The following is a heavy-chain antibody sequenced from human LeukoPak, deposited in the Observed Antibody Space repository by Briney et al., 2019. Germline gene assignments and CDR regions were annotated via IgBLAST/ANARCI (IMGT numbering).Heavy chain of an antibody. V-gene: IGHV3-23*01. CDR2: ISGSGGST. CDR3: ARAAGDCGGDCYPPYFDY. D-gene: IGHD2-21*01. J-gene: IGHJ4*02. Sequence: GGSLRLSCAASGFTFSSYAMSWVRQAPGKGLEWVSAISGSGGSTYYADSVKGRFTISRDNSKNMLYLQMNSLRAEDTAVYYCARAAGDCGGDCYPPYFDYWGQGTLVTVSS. CDR1: GFTFSSYA.